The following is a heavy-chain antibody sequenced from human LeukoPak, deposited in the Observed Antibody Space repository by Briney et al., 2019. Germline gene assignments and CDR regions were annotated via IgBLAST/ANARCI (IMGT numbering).Heavy chain of an antibody. CDR3: ARDQVGAPRLVLD. J-gene: IGHJ4*02. CDR1: GFAFDDYG. D-gene: IGHD1-26*01. CDR2: INWNGGST. V-gene: IGHV3-20*04. Sequence: GSLRLSCAASGFAFDDYGMRWVRQAPGKGLEWVSGINWNGGSTGYADSVKGRFTISRDNAKNSLHLQMNSLRADDTALYYRARDQVGAPRLVLDWGQGTLVTVSS.